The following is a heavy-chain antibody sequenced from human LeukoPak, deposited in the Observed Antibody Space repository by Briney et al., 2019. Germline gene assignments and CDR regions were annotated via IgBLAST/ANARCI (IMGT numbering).Heavy chain of an antibody. V-gene: IGHV4-59*02. CDR2: IDHGGST. D-gene: IGHD4-17*01. Sequence: GSLRLSCAASGFIVGSFAMAWVRQAPGKGLEWIGYIDHGGSTNYSPSLRSRVSISSDTSKIQFSLELTSVTAADTAVYYCARLKATVSIHAYFDSWGQGTLVTVSS. CDR3: ARLKATVSIHAYFDS. CDR1: GFIVGSFA. J-gene: IGHJ4*02.